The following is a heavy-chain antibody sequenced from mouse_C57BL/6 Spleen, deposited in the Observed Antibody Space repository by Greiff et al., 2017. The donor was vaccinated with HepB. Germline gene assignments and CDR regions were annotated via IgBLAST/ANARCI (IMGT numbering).Heavy chain of an antibody. J-gene: IGHJ2*01. CDR1: GFTFSDYG. CDR2: ISSGSSTI. CDR3: ARPGYSNYYFDY. V-gene: IGHV5-17*01. Sequence: EVKVVESGGGLVKPGGSLKLSCAASGFTFSDYGMHWVRQAPEKGLEWVAYISSGSSTIYYADTVKGRFTISRDNAKNTLFLQMTSLRSEDTAMYYCARPGYSNYYFDYWGQCTTLTVSS. D-gene: IGHD2-5*01.